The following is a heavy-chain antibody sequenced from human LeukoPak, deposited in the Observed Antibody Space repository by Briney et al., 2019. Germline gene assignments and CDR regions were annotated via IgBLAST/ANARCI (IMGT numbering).Heavy chain of an antibody. J-gene: IGHJ4*02. CDR1: GGSISSYY. CDR3: ARDRDYGIMDY. D-gene: IGHD4-17*01. CDR2: IYTSGST. V-gene: IGHV4-4*07. Sequence: PSETLSLTCTVSGGSISSYYWSWIRQPAGKGLEWIGRIYTSGSTNYNPSLRSRVTMSVGTSKNQFSLKLSSVTAADTAVYYCARDRDYGIMDYWGQGTLVTVSS.